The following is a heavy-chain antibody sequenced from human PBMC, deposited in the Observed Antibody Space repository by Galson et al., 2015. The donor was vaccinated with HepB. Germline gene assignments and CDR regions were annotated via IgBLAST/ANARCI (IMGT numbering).Heavy chain of an antibody. CDR2: ITPYNGNT. D-gene: IGHD6-19*01. J-gene: IGHJ3*02. CDR3: ARDQWLENAFDI. CDR1: GYAFVSYA. Sequence: GAEVKKPGASVKVSCKASGYAFVSYAFSWVRQAPGQGPEWLGWITPYNGNTKYAQKFQGRVTMTIDTSTSTAYMELSSLRSEDTAVYYCARDQWLENAFDIWGQGTMVTVSS. V-gene: IGHV1-18*04.